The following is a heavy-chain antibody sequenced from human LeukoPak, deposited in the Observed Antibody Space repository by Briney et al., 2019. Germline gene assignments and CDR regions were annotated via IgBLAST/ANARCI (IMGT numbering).Heavy chain of an antibody. V-gene: IGHV3-49*04. D-gene: IGHD3/OR15-3a*01. CDR3: TRGSRTYYYYGMDV. J-gene: IGHJ6*02. CDR1: GFIFGDYT. Sequence: PGGSLRLSCPASGFIFGDYTMNWVRQAPGKGLEWVGFIRSKAYGGTTEYAASVKGRFTISRDDSKSIAYLRMNSLKTEDTAVYYCTRGSRTYYYYGMDVWGQGTTVTVSS. CDR2: IRSKAYGGTT.